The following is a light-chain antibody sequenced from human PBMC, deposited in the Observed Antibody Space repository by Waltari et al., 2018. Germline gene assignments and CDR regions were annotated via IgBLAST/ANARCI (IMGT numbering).Light chain of an antibody. CDR2: GEN. Sequence: QSVLTQPPSSSGTPGQRVTISCSGSRSNIGRNGAIWYQQLPGAAPRLLIYGENQRPSVVPDRFSSSKSGTSASLAISGLQSEDEADYYCASWDDSLRGHWVFGGGTKLTVL. V-gene: IGLV1-44*01. CDR3: ASWDDSLRGHWV. CDR1: RSNIGRNG. J-gene: IGLJ3*02.